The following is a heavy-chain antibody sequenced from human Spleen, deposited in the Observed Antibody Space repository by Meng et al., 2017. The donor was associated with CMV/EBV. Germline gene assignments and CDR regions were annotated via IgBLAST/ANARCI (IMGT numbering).Heavy chain of an antibody. D-gene: IGHD1-7*01. CDR2: IYYNGST. Sequence: GSLRLSCTVSGGSVSSGSYYWSWIRQPPGKGLEWIGYIYYNGSTNYNPPLKSRVTISVDTSKNQFSLKLSSVTAADTAVYYCARVRLDLHYYFDYWGQGTLVTVSS. J-gene: IGHJ4*02. CDR3: ARVRLDLHYYFDY. V-gene: IGHV4-61*01. CDR1: GGSVSSGSYY.